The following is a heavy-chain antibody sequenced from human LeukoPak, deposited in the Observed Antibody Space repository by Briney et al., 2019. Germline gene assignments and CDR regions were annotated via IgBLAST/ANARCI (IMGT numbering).Heavy chain of an antibody. D-gene: IGHD1-26*01. J-gene: IGHJ4*02. CDR1: GGTFISYA. V-gene: IGHV1-69*13. CDR2: IIPIFGTA. CDR3: ASLREGAPVPLFPH. Sequence: SVKVSCKASGGTFISYAISWVRQAPGQGLEWMGGIIPIFGTANYAQKFQGRVTITADESTSTAYMELSSLRSEDTAVYYCASLREGAPVPLFPHWGQGTLVTVSS.